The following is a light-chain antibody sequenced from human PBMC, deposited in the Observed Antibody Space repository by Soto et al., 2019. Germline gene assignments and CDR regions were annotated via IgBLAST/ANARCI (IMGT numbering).Light chain of an antibody. CDR3: QQYNSWPIT. J-gene: IGKJ5*01. CDR1: QSVSTF. V-gene: IGKV3-11*01. Sequence: EIVLTQSPATLSLSPGERAILSCRASQSVSTFLAWFQQKPGQPPRLLIYNASNRTTGIPARFSGSGSGTDFTLTISSLEPEDFAVYYCQQYNSWPITFGQGTRLENK. CDR2: NAS.